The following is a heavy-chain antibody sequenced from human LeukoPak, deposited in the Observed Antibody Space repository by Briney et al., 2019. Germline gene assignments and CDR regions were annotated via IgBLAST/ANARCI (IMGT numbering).Heavy chain of an antibody. V-gene: IGHV1-18*01. D-gene: IGHD3-10*01. CDR1: GGTFSSYA. CDR2: ISAYNGNT. CDR3: ASGAPPGYFQH. Sequence: ASVKVSCKASGGTFSSYAISWVRQAPGQGLEWVGWISAYNGNTNYAQKLQGRVTMTTDTSTSTAYMELRSLRSDDTAVYYCASGAPPGYFQHWGQGTLVTVSS. J-gene: IGHJ1*01.